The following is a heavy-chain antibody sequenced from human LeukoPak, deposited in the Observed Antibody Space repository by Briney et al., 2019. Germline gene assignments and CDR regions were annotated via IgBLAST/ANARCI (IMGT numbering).Heavy chain of an antibody. CDR2: IYPGDSDT. Sequence: GESLKISCKGSGYTFSSYWIAWVRQMPGKGLEWMGIIYPGDSDTRYSPSFEGQVTISADKTISTAYLQWNSPKASDTATYYRARYSPDVVVAPSAQFDYWGQGTLVTVSS. CDR3: ARYSPDVVVAPSAQFDY. CDR1: GYTFSSYW. V-gene: IGHV5-51*01. J-gene: IGHJ4*02. D-gene: IGHD2-2*01.